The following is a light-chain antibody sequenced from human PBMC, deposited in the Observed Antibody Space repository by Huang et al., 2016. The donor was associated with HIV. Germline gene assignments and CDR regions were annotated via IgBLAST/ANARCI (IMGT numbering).Light chain of an antibody. CDR3: HQYNDWPPT. CDR2: GAS. CDR1: QSVRSD. V-gene: IGKV3-15*01. Sequence: EIVMTQSPATLSVSPGERATLSCRASQSVRSDLAWYQQKPGKAPRPLIYGASTRAAGIPARFSGSGSGTEFTLTFSSLQSEDFAAYYCHQYNDWPPTFGQGTKVEIK. J-gene: IGKJ1*01.